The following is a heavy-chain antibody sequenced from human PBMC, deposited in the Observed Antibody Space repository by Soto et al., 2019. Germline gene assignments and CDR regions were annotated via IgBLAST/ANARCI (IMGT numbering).Heavy chain of an antibody. CDR3: ASSYSNYALIDYYYYGMDV. D-gene: IGHD4-4*01. CDR1: GGTLSSYT. V-gene: IGHV1-69*02. Sequence: GASVKVSCKASGGTLSSYTISWVRQAPGQGLEWMGRIIPILGIANYAQKFQGRVTITADKSTSTAYMELSSLRSEDTAVYYCASSYSNYALIDYYYYGMDVWGQGTTVTVSS. J-gene: IGHJ6*02. CDR2: IIPILGIA.